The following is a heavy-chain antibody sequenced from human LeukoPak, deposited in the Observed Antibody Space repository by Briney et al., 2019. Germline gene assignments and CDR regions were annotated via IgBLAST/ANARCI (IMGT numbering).Heavy chain of an antibody. V-gene: IGHV3-23*01. J-gene: IGHJ2*01. CDR2: ISGGGGGT. Sequence: GGSLRLSCSASGFTFSSYAMTWVRQAPGKGLEWVSLISGGGGGTYYADSVKGRFTISRGNSKNTLFLQMDNLRADDTAVYSCAKDRSMNNWNAFHFDLWGRGTLVTVSS. CDR1: GFTFSSYA. D-gene: IGHD1-20*01. CDR3: AKDRSMNNWNAFHFDL.